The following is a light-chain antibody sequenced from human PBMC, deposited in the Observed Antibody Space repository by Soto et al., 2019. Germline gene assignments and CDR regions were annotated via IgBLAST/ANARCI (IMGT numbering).Light chain of an antibody. CDR1: QSVSSN. CDR2: GAS. J-gene: IGKJ5*01. V-gene: IGKV3-15*01. Sequence: VMTQSRATRSVSPGERATLSCRASQSVSSNLAWYQQKPGQAPRLLIYGASTRATGIPARFSGSGSGTEFTLTISRLEPEDFAVYYCQQYGSSPPITFGQGTRLEI. CDR3: QQYGSSPPIT.